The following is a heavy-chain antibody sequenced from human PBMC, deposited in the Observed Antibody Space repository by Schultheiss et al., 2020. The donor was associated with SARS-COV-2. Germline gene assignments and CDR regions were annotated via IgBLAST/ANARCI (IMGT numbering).Heavy chain of an antibody. J-gene: IGHJ4*02. CDR3: ARDGGIAAAGLGTFDY. D-gene: IGHD6-13*01. Sequence: GGSLRLSCAASGFTVSSNYMSWVRQAPGKGLEWVSAISGSGGSTYYADSVKGRFTISRDNSKNTLYLQMNSLRAEDTAVYYCARDGGIAAAGLGTFDYWGQGTLVTVSS. CDR1: GFTVSSNY. CDR2: ISGSGGST. V-gene: IGHV3-23*01.